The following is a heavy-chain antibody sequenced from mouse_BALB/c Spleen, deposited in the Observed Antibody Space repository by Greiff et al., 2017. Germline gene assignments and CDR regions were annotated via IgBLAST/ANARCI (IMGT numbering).Heavy chain of an antibody. V-gene: IGHV1S81*02. CDR2: INPSNGRT. J-gene: IGHJ4*01. CDR3: ARLLYYYAMDY. Sequence: QVQLQQPGAELVKPGASVKLSCKASGYTFTSYWMHWVKQRPGQGLEWIGEINPSNGRTNYNEKFKSKATLTVDKSSSTAYMQLSSLTSEDSAVYYCARLLYYYAMDYWGQGTSVTVSS. D-gene: IGHD2-1*01. CDR1: GYTFTSYW.